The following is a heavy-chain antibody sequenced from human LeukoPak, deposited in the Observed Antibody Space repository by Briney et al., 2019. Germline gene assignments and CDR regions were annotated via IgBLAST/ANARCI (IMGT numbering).Heavy chain of an antibody. CDR3: ARHEAEMATILGGY. CDR1: GYSISSGYY. CDR2: IHHSGST. V-gene: IGHV4-38-2*01. Sequence: PSETLSLACAVSGYSISSGYYWGWIRQPPGKGLEWIGSIHHSGSTFYNPSHKSRVTISVDTSKNQFSLRLSSVTAADTAVYYCARHEAEMATILGGYWGQGTLVTVSS. J-gene: IGHJ4*02. D-gene: IGHD5-24*01.